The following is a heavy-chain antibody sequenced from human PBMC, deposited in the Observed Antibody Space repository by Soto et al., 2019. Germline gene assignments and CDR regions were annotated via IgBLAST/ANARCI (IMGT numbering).Heavy chain of an antibody. J-gene: IGHJ4*02. CDR2: ISSNGGST. Sequence: EVQLVESGGGLVQPGGSLRLSCAASGFTFSSYAMHWVRQAPGKGLEYVSAISSNGGSTYYANSVKGRFTISRDKSKNTLYLQMGSLRAEDMAVYYCARLNPIAAAFDYWGQGTLVTVSS. CDR3: ARLNPIAAAFDY. V-gene: IGHV3-64*01. CDR1: GFTFSSYA. D-gene: IGHD6-13*01.